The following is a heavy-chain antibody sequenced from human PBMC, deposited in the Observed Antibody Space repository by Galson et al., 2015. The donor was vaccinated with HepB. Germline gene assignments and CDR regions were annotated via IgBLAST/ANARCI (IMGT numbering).Heavy chain of an antibody. D-gene: IGHD5-12*01. V-gene: IGHV2-5*02. CDR2: IYWDDDK. CDR1: GFSLSTSGVG. CDR3: ARYFEGATIIDY. J-gene: IGHJ4*02. Sequence: PALVKPTQTLTLTCTFSGFSLSTSGVGVGWIRQPPGKALEWLALIYWDDDKRYSPSLKSRLTITKDNSKNQVVLTMTNMDPVDTATYYCARYFEGATIIDYWGQGTLVTVSS.